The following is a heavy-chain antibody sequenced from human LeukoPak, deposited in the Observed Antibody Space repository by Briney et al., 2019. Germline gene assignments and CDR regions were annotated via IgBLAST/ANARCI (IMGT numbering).Heavy chain of an antibody. CDR1: GFTFSSYG. Sequence: PGRSLRLSCAASGFTFSSYGMHWVRQAPGKGLEWVAVIWYDGSNKYYADSVKSRFTISRDNSKNTLYLQMNSLRAEDTAVYYCAKDRGLRFLEWLPKYWGQGTLVTVSS. V-gene: IGHV3-33*06. CDR3: AKDRGLRFLEWLPKY. J-gene: IGHJ4*02. CDR2: IWYDGSNK. D-gene: IGHD3-3*01.